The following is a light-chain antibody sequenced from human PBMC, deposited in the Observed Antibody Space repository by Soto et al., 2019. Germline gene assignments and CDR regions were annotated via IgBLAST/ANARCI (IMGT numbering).Light chain of an antibody. CDR2: DVS. J-gene: IGLJ1*01. CDR1: SSDVGGYNY. CDR3: SSYTSSSTLPYV. V-gene: IGLV2-14*01. Sequence: QSALTQPASVSGSPGQSITISCTGTSSDVGGYNYVSWYQQHPGKAPKLMIYDVSNRPSGVSNRFSGSKSGNTASLTISGSQAEYEADYYCSSYTSSSTLPYVFGAGTKVTVL.